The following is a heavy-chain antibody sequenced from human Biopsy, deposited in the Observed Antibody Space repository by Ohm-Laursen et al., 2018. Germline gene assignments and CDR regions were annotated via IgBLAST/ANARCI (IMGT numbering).Heavy chain of an antibody. CDR3: AVEYYDSSGYYNPKWFNP. CDR1: GFTLSSYA. Sequence: GQTLSLTCAAPGFTLSSYALNWVRQAPGKGLEWVSSISAGSNYIYYTDSVKGRFTTSRDNAQNSLYLQMNSLRAEDTAFYYCAVEYYDSSGYYNPKWFNPWGQGTLVTVSS. V-gene: IGHV3-21*01. CDR2: ISAGSNYI. J-gene: IGHJ5*02. D-gene: IGHD3-22*01.